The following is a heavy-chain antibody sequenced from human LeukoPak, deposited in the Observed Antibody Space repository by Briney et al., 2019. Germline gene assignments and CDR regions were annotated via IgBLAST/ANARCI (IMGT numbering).Heavy chain of an antibody. Sequence: SETLSLTCTVSGGSISSSSYYWGCIRQPPGKGLECIGSIYYSGSTYYNPSLKSRVTISVDTSKHQFSLKLSSVTAADTAVYYCARMVGGWSQYYLDYWGQGTLVTVSS. CDR3: ARMVGGWSQYYLDY. CDR2: IYYSGST. V-gene: IGHV4-39*07. CDR1: GGSISSSSYY. J-gene: IGHJ4*02. D-gene: IGHD6-19*01.